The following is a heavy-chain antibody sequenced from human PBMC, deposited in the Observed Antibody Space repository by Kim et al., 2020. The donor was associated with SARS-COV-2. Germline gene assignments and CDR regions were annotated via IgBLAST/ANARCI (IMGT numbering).Heavy chain of an antibody. V-gene: IGHV4-34*01. CDR2: INHSGST. D-gene: IGHD5-12*01. J-gene: IGHJ4*02. CDR3: ARGTLGRSGYDPLTVDY. CDR1: GGSFSGYY. Sequence: SETLSLTCAVYGGSFSGYYWSWIRQPPGKGLEWIGEINHSGSTNYNPSLKSRVTISVDTSKNQFSLKLSSVTAADTAVYYCARGTLGRSGYDPLTVDYWGQGTLVTVSS.